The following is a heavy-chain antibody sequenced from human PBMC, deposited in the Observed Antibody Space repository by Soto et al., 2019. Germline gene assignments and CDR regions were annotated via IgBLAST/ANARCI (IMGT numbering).Heavy chain of an antibody. Sequence: SETLSLTCTVSGGSISSGGYYWSWIRQHPGKGLEWIGYIYYSGSTYYNPSLKSRVTISVDTSKNQFSLKLSSVTAADTAVYYCARDLGRGIAAAGRYYYYGMDVWGQGTTVTVSS. D-gene: IGHD6-13*01. CDR3: ARDLGRGIAAAGRYYYYGMDV. J-gene: IGHJ6*02. CDR1: GGSISSGGYY. V-gene: IGHV4-31*03. CDR2: IYYSGST.